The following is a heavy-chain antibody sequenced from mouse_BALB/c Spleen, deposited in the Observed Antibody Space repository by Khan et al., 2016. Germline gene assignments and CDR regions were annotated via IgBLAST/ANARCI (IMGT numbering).Heavy chain of an antibody. CDR3: AIKDYGSENYFDY. J-gene: IGHJ2*01. V-gene: IGHV3-2*02. CDR2: ISYSGST. Sequence: EVQLQESGPGLVKPSQSLSLTCTVTGYSITSDYAWNWIRQFPGNKLEWMGYISYSGSTTYNPSLKSRITITRDTSKNQFFLHLNSVTTEDTATYYCAIKDYGSENYFDYWGQGTTLTVSS. CDR1: GYSITSDYA. D-gene: IGHD1-1*01.